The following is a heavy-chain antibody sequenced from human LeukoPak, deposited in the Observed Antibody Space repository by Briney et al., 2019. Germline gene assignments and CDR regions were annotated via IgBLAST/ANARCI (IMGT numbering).Heavy chain of an antibody. CDR3: ARPPNRAATYYYGSGSYFDY. CDR1: GGTFSSYA. V-gene: IGHV1-46*01. CDR2: INPSGGST. J-gene: IGHJ4*02. Sequence: ASVKVSCKASGGTFSSYAISWVRQAPGQGLEWMGIINPSGGSTSYAQKFQGRVTMTRDTSTSTVYMELSSLRSEDTAVYYCARPPNRAATYYYGSGSYFDYWGQGTLVTVSS. D-gene: IGHD3-10*01.